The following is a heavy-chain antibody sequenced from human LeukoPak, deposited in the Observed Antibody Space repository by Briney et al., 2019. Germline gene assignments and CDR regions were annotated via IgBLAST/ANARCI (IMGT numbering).Heavy chain of an antibody. J-gene: IGHJ4*02. D-gene: IGHD5-18*01. CDR3: ARELPMEVTV. Sequence: GGYLRLSCEASGVTFKSNAMSWVRQAPGKGLEWVSAISGSGGSTYYADSVKGRFTISRDNSKNTLYLQMNSLRAEDTAVYYCARELPMEVTVWGQGTLVTVSS. CDR1: GVTFKSNA. V-gene: IGHV3-23*01. CDR2: ISGSGGST.